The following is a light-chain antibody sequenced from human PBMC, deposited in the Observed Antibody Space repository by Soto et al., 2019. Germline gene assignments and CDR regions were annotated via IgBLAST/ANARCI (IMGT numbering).Light chain of an antibody. V-gene: IGKV3-11*01. CDR1: QSVSDY. CDR2: DAS. J-gene: IGKJ2*01. CDR3: HQYNSWPPGT. Sequence: EIVLTQSPATLSLSPGERATLSCRASQSVSDYLAWYQQKPGQAPRLLIYDASNRATGIPARFSGSGSGTDFTLTISSLQSEDFALYYCHQYNSWPPGTFGQGT.